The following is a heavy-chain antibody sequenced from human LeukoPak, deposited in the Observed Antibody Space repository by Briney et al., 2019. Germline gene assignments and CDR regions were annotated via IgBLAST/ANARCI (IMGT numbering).Heavy chain of an antibody. CDR1: AFSFSNYW. Sequence: GGSLRLSCAASAFSFSNYWMSWVRQAPGKGLEWVANIKQDGSEKYYVDSVKGRFTISRDNAQNALYLQMNSLRAEDTGVYYCATWWAAGGAVDHWGQGTLVTVFS. J-gene: IGHJ4*02. CDR2: IKQDGSEK. V-gene: IGHV3-7*01. CDR3: ATWWAAGGAVDH. D-gene: IGHD6-13*01.